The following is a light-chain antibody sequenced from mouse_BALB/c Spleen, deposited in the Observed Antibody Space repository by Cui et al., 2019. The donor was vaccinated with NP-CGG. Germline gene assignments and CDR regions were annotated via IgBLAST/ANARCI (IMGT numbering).Light chain of an antibody. J-gene: IGLJ1*01. CDR2: GTN. Sequence: QAVVTQESALTTSPGETVTLTCRSSTGAVTTSNYANWVQEKPDHLFTGLIGGTNNRVPGVPARFSDSLIGDKAALTITGAQTEDEAIYFCALWYSNHWVFGGGNKLTVL. CDR1: TGAVTTSNY. CDR3: ALWYSNHWV. V-gene: IGLV1*01.